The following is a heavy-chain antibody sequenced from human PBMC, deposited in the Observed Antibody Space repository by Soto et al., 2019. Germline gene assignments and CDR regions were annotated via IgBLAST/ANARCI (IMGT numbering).Heavy chain of an antibody. J-gene: IGHJ3*02. V-gene: IGHV3-73*01. CDR2: IRSRADSYAT. Sequence: EVQLVESGGGLVQPGGPLKLSCAASGFSFSGSAIHWVRQASGKGLEWVGRIRSRADSYATSYTASVKGRFTVSRDDSQKTAYLQMSNLKAEDTAVYYCSRVITTTTSYAFDIWGQGTLVTVSS. D-gene: IGHD1-20*01. CDR3: SRVITTTTSYAFDI. CDR1: GFSFSGSA.